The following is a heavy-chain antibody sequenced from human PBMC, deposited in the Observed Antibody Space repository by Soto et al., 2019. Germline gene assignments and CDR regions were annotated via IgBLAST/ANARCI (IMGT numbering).Heavy chain of an antibody. CDR1: GFTFDDYA. D-gene: IGHD1-26*01. CDR3: AKYMVGAIPGYYYGMGV. CDR2: ISWTSGSI. J-gene: IGHJ6*01. V-gene: IGHV3-9*01. Sequence: EVQLVESGGGLVQPGRSLRLSCAASGFTFDDYAMHWVRQAPGKGLEWVSGISWTSGSIGYADSVKGRFTISRDNAKNTLYLQMNSLRAEDTAMHYCAKYMVGAIPGYYYGMGVWGQGTTGTVSS.